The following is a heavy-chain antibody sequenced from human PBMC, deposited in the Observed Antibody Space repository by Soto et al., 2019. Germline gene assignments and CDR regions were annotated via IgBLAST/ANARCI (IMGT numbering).Heavy chain of an antibody. CDR2: INHSGST. V-gene: IGHV4-34*01. CDR1: GGSFSGYY. D-gene: IGHD1-26*01. Sequence: SETLSLTCAVYGGSFSGYYWSWIRQPPGKGLEWIGEINHSGSTNYNPSLKSRVTISVDTSKNQFSLQLTSVTPADTAVYYCAGTTSHRWYYMDVWGKGTTVTVSS. J-gene: IGHJ6*03. CDR3: AGTTSHRWYYMDV.